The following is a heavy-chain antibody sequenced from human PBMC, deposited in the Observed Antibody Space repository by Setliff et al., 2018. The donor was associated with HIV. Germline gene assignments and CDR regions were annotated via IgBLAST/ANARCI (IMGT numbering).Heavy chain of an antibody. CDR2: SIPNYSVE. D-gene: IGHD4-17*01. J-gene: IGHJ5*02. Sequence: ASVKVSCKASGGIGTYAISWVRQAPGQGLEWMGGSIPNYSVETQKFRDRVSIYVDQSRRTAYMELSSLRSEDTAVYYCARAPGDYEVWFDPWGQGTLVT. CDR1: GGIGTYA. V-gene: IGHV1-69*10. CDR3: ARAPGDYEVWFDP.